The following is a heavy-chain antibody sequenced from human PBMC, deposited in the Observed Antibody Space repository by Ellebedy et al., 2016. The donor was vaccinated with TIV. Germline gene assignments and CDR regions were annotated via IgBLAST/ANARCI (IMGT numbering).Heavy chain of an antibody. Sequence: SETLSLTCTVSGGSISSYYWSWIRQPPGKGLEWIGYIYYSGSTNYNPSLKSRVTISVDTSKNQLSLKLSSVTAADTAVYYCAGLRGGVAFFDYWGQGTLVTVSS. D-gene: IGHD1-26*01. J-gene: IGHJ4*02. V-gene: IGHV4-59*01. CDR1: GGSISSYY. CDR2: IYYSGST. CDR3: AGLRGGVAFFDY.